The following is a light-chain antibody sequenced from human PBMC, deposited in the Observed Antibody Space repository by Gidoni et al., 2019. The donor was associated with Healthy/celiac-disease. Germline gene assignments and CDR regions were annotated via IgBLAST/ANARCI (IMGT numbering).Light chain of an antibody. CDR1: SSNIGAGYD. V-gene: IGLV1-40*01. CDR2: GNS. CDR3: QSYDSSLSGFYV. J-gene: IGLJ1*01. Sequence: HSVLPPPPSVSAAPGPRVTISCTGSSSNIGAGYDVHWYQQLPGTAPKLLIYGNSNRPSGVPDRFAGSKSGTSASLAITGLQAEDEADYYCQSYDSSLSGFYVFGTGTKVTVL.